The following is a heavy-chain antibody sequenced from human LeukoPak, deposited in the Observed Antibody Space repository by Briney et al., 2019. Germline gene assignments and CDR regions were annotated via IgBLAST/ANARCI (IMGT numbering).Heavy chain of an antibody. V-gene: IGHV4-59*08. CDR2: IYYSGST. CDR1: GGSISHYY. Sequence: SETLSLTCTVSGGSISHYYWSWIRQPPGKGLEWIGYIYYSGSTNYNPSLKSRVTISVDTSKNQFSLKLSSVTAADTAVYYCASGAARYYFDYWGQGTLVTVSS. CDR3: ASGAARYYFDY. D-gene: IGHD6-6*01. J-gene: IGHJ4*02.